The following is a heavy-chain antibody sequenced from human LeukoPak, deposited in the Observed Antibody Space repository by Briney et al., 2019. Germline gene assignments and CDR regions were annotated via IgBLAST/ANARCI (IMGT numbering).Heavy chain of an antibody. CDR3: ARTYYYFDY. Sequence: PSETLSLTCAVSGYSISSGYYWGWIRQPPGKGLEWIGSIYHSGSTYYNPSLKSRVTISVDTSKNQFSLKLSSVTAADTAVYYCARTYYYFDYWGQGTLVTVSS. CDR2: IYHSGST. CDR1: GYSISSGYY. J-gene: IGHJ4*02. D-gene: IGHD3-10*01. V-gene: IGHV4-38-2*01.